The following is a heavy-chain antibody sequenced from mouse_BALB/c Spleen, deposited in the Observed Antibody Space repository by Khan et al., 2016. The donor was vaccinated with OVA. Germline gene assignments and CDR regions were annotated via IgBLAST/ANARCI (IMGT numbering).Heavy chain of an antibody. CDR1: GYSITTDYA. J-gene: IGHJ2*01. Sequence: EVQLQESGPGLVKPSQSLSLTCTVTGYSITTDYAWNWIRQFPGNKLEWMGYISYSGNTKYNPSLKSRISITRDTSKHPFFLQLKSVTTADTARYYCARVDGGDFDYWGQGTTLTVSS. V-gene: IGHV3-2*02. CDR2: ISYSGNT. D-gene: IGHD2-3*01. CDR3: ARVDGGDFDY.